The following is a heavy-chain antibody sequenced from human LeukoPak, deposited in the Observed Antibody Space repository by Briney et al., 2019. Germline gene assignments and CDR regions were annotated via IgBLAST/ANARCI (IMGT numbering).Heavy chain of an antibody. J-gene: IGHJ6*03. D-gene: IGHD6-19*01. V-gene: IGHV1-18*01. CDR3: ARKYSSGWYPNYYYYMDV. CDR2: ISAYNGNT. CDR1: GYTFTSYA. Sequence: ASVKVSCKASGYTFTSYAMNWVRQAPGQGLEWMGWISAYNGNTNYAQKLQGRVTMTTDTSTSTAYMELRSLRSDDTAVYYCARKYSSGWYPNYYYYMDVWGKGTTVTVSS.